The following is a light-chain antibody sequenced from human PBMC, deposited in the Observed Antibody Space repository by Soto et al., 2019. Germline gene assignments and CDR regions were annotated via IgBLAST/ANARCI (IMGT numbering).Light chain of an antibody. Sequence: QSVLAQPPSVSGAPGQRVTISCTGSNSNIGAGYDVHWYQQFPGTAPRLLIYDDNKRPSGIPDRFSASKSGTSATLGITGLQSGDEADYYCGTWDSSLSGGVFGTGTKVTVL. J-gene: IGLJ1*01. CDR2: DDN. V-gene: IGLV1-51*01. CDR3: GTWDSSLSGGV. CDR1: NSNIGAGYD.